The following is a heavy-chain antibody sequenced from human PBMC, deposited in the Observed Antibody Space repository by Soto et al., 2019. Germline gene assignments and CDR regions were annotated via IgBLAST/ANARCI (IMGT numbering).Heavy chain of an antibody. CDR2: IYTSGST. Sequence: QVQLQESGPGLVKPSETLSLTCTVSGGSISRHHWSWIRQPAGKGLEWIGLIYTSGSTNYNPSLKSRVTMSVDTAKSQFSLKLRSLTAADTAVYYCARVENSQYYDILTGYANYYGMDVWGQGTTVTVSS. D-gene: IGHD3-9*01. V-gene: IGHV4-4*07. CDR1: GGSISRHH. J-gene: IGHJ6*02. CDR3: ARVENSQYYDILTGYANYYGMDV.